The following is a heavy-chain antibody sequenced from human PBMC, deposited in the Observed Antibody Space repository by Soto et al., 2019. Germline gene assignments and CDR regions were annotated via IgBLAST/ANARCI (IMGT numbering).Heavy chain of an antibody. D-gene: IGHD3-3*01. CDR3: ARTLDFWDSYYPFDK. CDR2: ISDGGRST. V-gene: IGHV3-23*01. J-gene: IGHJ4*02. CDR1: VFIFIDYS. Sequence: GESXRLSCSLSVFIFIDYSIVWVRHAPGKGLEWVSFISDGGRSTYYTDSVKGRFTISRDNSKNTVYLQLQGLRAEDTAIYFCARTLDFWDSYYPFDKWGQGTLVTVS.